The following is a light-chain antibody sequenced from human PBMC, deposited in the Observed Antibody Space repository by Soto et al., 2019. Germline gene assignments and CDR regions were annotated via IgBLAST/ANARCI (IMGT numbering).Light chain of an antibody. Sequence: QSVLTQPASVSGSPGQSITISCTGTSSDVGGYDYVSWYQLHPGKAPKLMVFEVNNRPSGVSYRFSGSKSGNTASLTISGLQAEDEADYFRSSYSISTAYLFGTGTQLTVL. J-gene: IGLJ1*01. V-gene: IGLV2-14*01. CDR2: EVN. CDR1: SSDVGGYDY. CDR3: SSYSISTAYL.